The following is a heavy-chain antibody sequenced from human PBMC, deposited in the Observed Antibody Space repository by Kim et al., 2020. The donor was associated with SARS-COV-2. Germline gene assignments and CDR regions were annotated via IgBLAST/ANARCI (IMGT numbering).Heavy chain of an antibody. CDR3: ARVYSSSWYYFDY. Sequence: SETLSLTCAVYGGSFSGYYWSWIRQPPGKGLEWIGEINHSGSTNYNPSLKSRVTISVDTSKNQFSLKLSSVTAADTAVYYCARVYSSSWYYFDYWGQGTLVTVSS. CDR2: INHSGST. CDR1: GGSFSGYY. V-gene: IGHV4-34*01. J-gene: IGHJ4*02. D-gene: IGHD6-13*01.